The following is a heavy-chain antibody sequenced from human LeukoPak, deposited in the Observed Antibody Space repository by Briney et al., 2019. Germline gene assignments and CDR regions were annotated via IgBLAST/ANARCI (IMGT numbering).Heavy chain of an antibody. CDR1: GGTFSDYY. CDR2: INDSENT. J-gene: IGHJ5*01. D-gene: IGHD3-22*01. Sequence: SETLSLTCAVYGGTFSDYYWNWIRQPPGKGLEWMGEINDSENTNYNPSLKSRVTISVDTAKNQFSLKLRSVTAADTAVYYCARDCSNSGCYQSRFDSWGQGTLVTVSS. V-gene: IGHV4-34*01. CDR3: ARDCSNSGCYQSRFDS.